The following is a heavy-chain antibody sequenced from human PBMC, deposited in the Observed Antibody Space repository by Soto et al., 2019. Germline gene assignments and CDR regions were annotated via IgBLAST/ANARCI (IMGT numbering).Heavy chain of an antibody. J-gene: IGHJ4*02. D-gene: IGHD6-13*01. CDR1: DYTFTTYD. CDR2: ISASNGNI. CDR3: ARALPYSSSGDS. Sequence: QVQLVQSGAEVKKPGASVRVSCKASDYTFTTYDISWVRQTPGQGLEWMGWISASNGNIYYGQKFQGRVTMTTDSFTSTAYMELSSLTSDDTAVYYCARALPYSSSGDSWGRGTLVTVSS. V-gene: IGHV1-18*01.